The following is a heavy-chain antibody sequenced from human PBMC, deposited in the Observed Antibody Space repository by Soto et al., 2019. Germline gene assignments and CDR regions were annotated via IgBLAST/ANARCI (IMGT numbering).Heavy chain of an antibody. V-gene: IGHV3-23*01. CDR1: GFTFSSYA. Sequence: GGSLRLSCAASGFTFSSYAMSWVRQAPGKGLEWVSAISGSGGSTYYADSVKGRFTISRDNSKNTLYLQMNSLRAEDTAVYYCAKDLVPGGRLEWTYGMDVWGQGTTVTVSS. D-gene: IGHD3-3*01. CDR3: AKDLVPGGRLEWTYGMDV. J-gene: IGHJ6*02. CDR2: ISGSGGST.